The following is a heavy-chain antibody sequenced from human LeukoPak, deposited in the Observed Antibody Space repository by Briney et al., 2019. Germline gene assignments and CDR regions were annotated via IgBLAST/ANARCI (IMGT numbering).Heavy chain of an antibody. J-gene: IGHJ6*02. CDR3: ARVDIVATSYYYGMDV. V-gene: IGHV1-8*02. CDR1: GYTFTGYY. CDR2: INPNSGNT. D-gene: IGHD5-12*01. Sequence: ASVKVSCKASGYTFTGYYMHWVRQAPGQGLEWMGWINPNSGNTGYAQKFQGRVTMTRNTSISTAYMELSSLRSEDTAVYYCARVDIVATSYYYGMDVWGQGTTVTVSS.